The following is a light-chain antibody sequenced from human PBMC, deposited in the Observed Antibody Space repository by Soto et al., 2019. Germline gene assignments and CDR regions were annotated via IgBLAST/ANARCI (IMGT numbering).Light chain of an antibody. Sequence: ESVLTQPPGTLSLSPGDRATLSCRASQSVSSSYLAWYQQKPGQAPRLLIYDASSRATGIPDRFSGSGSGTDFTLIISRLEPEDFAVYYCQQYGSSPWTFGQGTKVDI. J-gene: IGKJ1*01. CDR3: QQYGSSPWT. CDR2: DAS. CDR1: QSVSSSY. V-gene: IGKV3-20*01.